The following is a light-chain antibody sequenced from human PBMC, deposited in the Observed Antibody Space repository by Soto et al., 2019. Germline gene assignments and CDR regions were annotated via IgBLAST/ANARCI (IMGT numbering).Light chain of an antibody. V-gene: IGLV3-21*02. CDR3: QVWDSTTSHVV. Sequence: SYELTQPPSVSVAPGQTATITCGGNNIGTKSVHWYQQKPGQAPVLVVYDDGDRPSEIPERFSGSNSGNTATLTISRVEAGDEADYCCQVWDSTTSHVVFGGRTKVTVL. J-gene: IGLJ2*01. CDR1: NIGTKS. CDR2: DDG.